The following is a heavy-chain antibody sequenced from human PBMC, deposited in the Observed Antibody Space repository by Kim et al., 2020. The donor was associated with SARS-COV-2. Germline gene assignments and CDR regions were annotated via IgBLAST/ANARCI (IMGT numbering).Heavy chain of an antibody. V-gene: IGHV4-59*13. CDR1: GGSISSYY. Sequence: SETLSLTCTVSGGSISSYYWSWIRQPPGKGLEWIGYIYYSGSTNYNPSLKSRVTISVDTSKNQFSLKLSSVTAADTAVYYCARLGGSGSYPQVYFDYWGQGTLVTVSS. J-gene: IGHJ4*02. D-gene: IGHD3-10*01. CDR3: ARLGGSGSYPQVYFDY. CDR2: IYYSGST.